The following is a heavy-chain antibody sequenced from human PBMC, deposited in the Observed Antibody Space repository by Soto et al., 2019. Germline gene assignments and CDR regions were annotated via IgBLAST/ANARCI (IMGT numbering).Heavy chain of an antibody. CDR1: GYTLTELS. D-gene: IGHD1-26*01. Sequence: ASVKVSCKVSGYTLTELSMHWVRQAPGKGLEWMGGFDPEDGETIYAQKFQGRVTMTEDTSTDTAYMELSSLRSEDTAVYYCATAPEDRLGNYYYYYMDVWGKGTTVTVSS. V-gene: IGHV1-24*01. CDR3: ATAPEDRLGNYYYYYMDV. CDR2: FDPEDGET. J-gene: IGHJ6*03.